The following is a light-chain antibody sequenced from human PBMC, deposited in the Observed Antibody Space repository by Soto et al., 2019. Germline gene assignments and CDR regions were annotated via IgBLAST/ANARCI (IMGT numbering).Light chain of an antibody. CDR1: NGHSNNA. Sequence: QAVVTQSSSASASLGASVKLTCTLSNGHSNNAIAWHQQQPEKGPRYLMKINSDGSHYKGDGIPDRFSGSRSGAERYLTISSLQSEDEADYYCQTWGSGIHVVFGGGTKLTVL. J-gene: IGLJ2*01. V-gene: IGLV4-69*01. CDR3: QTWGSGIHVV. CDR2: INSDGSH.